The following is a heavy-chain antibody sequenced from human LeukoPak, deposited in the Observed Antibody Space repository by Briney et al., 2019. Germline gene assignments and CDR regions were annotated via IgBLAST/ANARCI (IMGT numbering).Heavy chain of an antibody. D-gene: IGHD4-23*01. V-gene: IGHV1-24*01. CDR1: GYTPTKLS. CDR2: FDREDVET. J-gene: IGHJ4*02. CDR3: VTRVDNGGNSVVDY. Sequence: ASVKVSCKVSGYTPTKLSIHWVRQPPGKGLQYMGGFDREDVETMYAQKFQDRVTVTEDTSTDTAYMELSSLRSDDTAVYYCVTRVDNGGNSVVDYWGQGVLVIVSS.